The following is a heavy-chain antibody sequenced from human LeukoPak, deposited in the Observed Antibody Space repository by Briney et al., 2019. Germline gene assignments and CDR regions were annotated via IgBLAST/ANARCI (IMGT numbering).Heavy chain of an antibody. CDR1: GGTFSSYA. V-gene: IGHV1-69*04. D-gene: IGHD2-2*01. CDR3: ARGRDCSSTSCYEDYYYYGMDV. Sequence: SVQVSCMASGGTFSSYAISWVRQAPGQGLEWMGRIIPILGIANYAQKFQGRVTITADKSTSTAYMELSSLRSEDTAVYYCARGRDCSSTSCYEDYYYYGMDVWGQGTTVTVSS. J-gene: IGHJ6*02. CDR2: IIPILGIA.